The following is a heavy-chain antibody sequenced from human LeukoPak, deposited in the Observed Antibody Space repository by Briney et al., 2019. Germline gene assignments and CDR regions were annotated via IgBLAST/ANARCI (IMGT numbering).Heavy chain of an antibody. J-gene: IGHJ4*02. V-gene: IGHV3-30*02. CDR2: IRNDGSNK. CDR1: GFTFSSYG. CDR3: ARGGLVPFDY. D-gene: IGHD3-10*01. Sequence: GGSLRLSCAASGFTFSSYGMHWVRQAPGKGLEWVAFIRNDGSNKYYADSVKGRFTISRDNSKNTLYLQMNSLRAEDTAVYYCARGGLVPFDYWGQGTLVTVSS.